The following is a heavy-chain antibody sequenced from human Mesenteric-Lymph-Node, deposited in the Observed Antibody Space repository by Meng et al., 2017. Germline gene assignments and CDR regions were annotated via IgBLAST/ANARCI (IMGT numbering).Heavy chain of an antibody. D-gene: IGHD6-19*01. CDR2: ISVSSGTT. J-gene: IGHJ4*01. CDR1: GIMFSNYA. Sequence: GGSLRLSCEASGIMFSNYAMSWVRQAPGKGLEWVSGISVSSGTTYYADSVKGRFIISRDNSKSTLYLQMNSLRAEDTAVYYCAKDRGSSGWLFDYWGQGNRVT. V-gene: IGHV3-23*01. CDR3: AKDRGSSGWLFDY.